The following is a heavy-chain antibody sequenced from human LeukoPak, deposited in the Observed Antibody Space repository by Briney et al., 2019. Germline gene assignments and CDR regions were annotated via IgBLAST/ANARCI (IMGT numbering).Heavy chain of an antibody. Sequence: GGSLRLSCAASGLTFSIYCMNWVREAPGRGLEWVSSVSSSSSYIYYADSVKGRFTISRDNAKNSLYLQMNSLRAEDTAVYYCARDRDIAAAGPYNWFDPWGQGTLVTVSS. J-gene: IGHJ5*02. CDR1: GLTFSIYC. V-gene: IGHV3-21*01. CDR2: VSSSSSYI. CDR3: ARDRDIAAAGPYNWFDP. D-gene: IGHD6-13*01.